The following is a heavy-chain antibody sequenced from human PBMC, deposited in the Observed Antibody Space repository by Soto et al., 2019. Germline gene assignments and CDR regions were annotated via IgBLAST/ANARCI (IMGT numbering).Heavy chain of an antibody. CDR3: ASYTKGDYFDY. D-gene: IGHD4-4*01. V-gene: IGHV4-30-4*01. CDR1: GGSINSSDYN. J-gene: IGHJ4*02. CDR2: IYHSGKT. Sequence: KTSETLSLTCTVSGGSINSSDYNWSWIRQPPGKGLEWIGYIYHSGKTYYNPSPKSRLTISVDTSKNQFSLNLSYVTAADTAVYYCASYTKGDYFDYWGQGTLVTVSS.